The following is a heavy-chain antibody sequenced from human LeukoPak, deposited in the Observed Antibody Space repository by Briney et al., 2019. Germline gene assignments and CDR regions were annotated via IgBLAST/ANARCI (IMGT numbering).Heavy chain of an antibody. D-gene: IGHD1-26*01. CDR1: GGSISSNNW. CDR3: AREDSASYDSAFDI. CDR2: IYHSGST. J-gene: IGHJ3*02. Sequence: SGTLSLTCVVSGGSISSNNWWSWIRQPPEKGLEWIGEIYHSGSTNYSPSLKRRVTISVDKSKNQFSLKLSSVTAADTAVYYCAREDSASYDSAFDIWGQGTLVSVSS. V-gene: IGHV4-4*02.